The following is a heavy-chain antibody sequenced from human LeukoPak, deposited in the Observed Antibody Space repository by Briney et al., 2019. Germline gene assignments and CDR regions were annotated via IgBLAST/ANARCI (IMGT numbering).Heavy chain of an antibody. CDR2: ISSSSSYI. V-gene: IGHV3-21*01. CDR1: GFTFSSYS. D-gene: IGHD1-7*01. J-gene: IGHJ4*02. CDR3: ARAHNWKYGTFDY. Sequence: GGSLRLSCAASGFTFSSYSMNWVRQAPGKGLEWVSCISSSSSYIYYADSVKGRFTISRDNVKNSLYLQMNSLRVEDTAVYYCARAHNWKYGTFDYWGQGTLVTVSS.